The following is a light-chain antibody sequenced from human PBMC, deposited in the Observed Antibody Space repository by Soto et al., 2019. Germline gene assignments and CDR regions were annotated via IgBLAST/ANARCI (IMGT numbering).Light chain of an antibody. CDR3: QQYNNWPPLST. J-gene: IGKJ2*02. V-gene: IGKV3-15*01. Sequence: EIVMTQSPATLSVSPGERATLSCRASQSVSSNLAWYQQKPGQAPRLLIYGASTRATGIPARFSGSGSGTEFTHTISSLQSEDFAVYYWQQYNNWPPLSTFGQGTKLEIK. CDR2: GAS. CDR1: QSVSSN.